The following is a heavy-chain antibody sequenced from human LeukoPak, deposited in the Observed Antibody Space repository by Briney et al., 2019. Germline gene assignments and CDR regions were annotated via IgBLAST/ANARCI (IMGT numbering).Heavy chain of an antibody. CDR3: ARNFGDFWSGNDYNWFDP. J-gene: IGHJ5*02. CDR2: INPNSGGT. D-gene: IGHD3-3*01. V-gene: IGHV1-2*02. CDR1: GFTFTGYY. Sequence: GASVKVSCKASGFTFTGYYMHWVRQAPGQGLEWLGWINPNSGGTNYAQKFQGRVTMTRDTSISTAYMEVSRLTSDDTAVYYCARNFGDFWSGNDYNWFDPWGQGTLVTVSS.